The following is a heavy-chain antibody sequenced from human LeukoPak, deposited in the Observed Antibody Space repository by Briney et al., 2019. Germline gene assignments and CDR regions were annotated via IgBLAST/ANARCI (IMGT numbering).Heavy chain of an antibody. V-gene: IGHV3-23*01. Sequence: GGSLRLSCAASGFTFSSYAMSWVRQAPGKGLEWVSAISGSGGSTYYADSVRGRFTISRDNSKNTLYLQMNSLRAEDTAVYYCAKVFLWFGEPDYFDYWGQGTLVTVSS. CDR2: ISGSGGST. D-gene: IGHD3-10*01. CDR3: AKVFLWFGEPDYFDY. CDR1: GFTFSSYA. J-gene: IGHJ4*02.